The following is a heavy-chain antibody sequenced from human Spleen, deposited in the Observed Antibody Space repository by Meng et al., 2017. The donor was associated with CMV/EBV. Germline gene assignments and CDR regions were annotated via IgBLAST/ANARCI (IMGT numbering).Heavy chain of an antibody. CDR2: ITTHNGNT. CDR3: ARDDWGDFAYFYGMDV. D-gene: IGHD2-21*02. CDR1: YIFSTYA. V-gene: IGHV1-18*01. Sequence: YIFSTYAIHWVRQAPGQGLEWMGWITTHNGNTNYAQKLQGRVTMTTDTSTSTAYMELRSLRYDDTAVYYCARDDWGDFAYFYGMDVWGQGTTVTVSS. J-gene: IGHJ6*02.